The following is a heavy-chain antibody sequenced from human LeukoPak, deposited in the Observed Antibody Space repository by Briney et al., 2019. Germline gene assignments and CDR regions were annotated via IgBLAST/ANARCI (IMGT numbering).Heavy chain of an antibody. CDR2: IRSRDGTV. CDR1: GFTFSYYS. J-gene: IGHJ6*02. CDR3: ARDAVDTANAV. D-gene: IGHD5-18*01. Sequence: PGGSLRLSCVASGFTFSYYSMNWARQAPGKGLEWISYIRSRDGTVSYADSVKGRFTISTDTAKSSLFLQMNSLRAEDTAVYYCARDAVDTANAVWGQGATVTVSS. V-gene: IGHV3-48*01.